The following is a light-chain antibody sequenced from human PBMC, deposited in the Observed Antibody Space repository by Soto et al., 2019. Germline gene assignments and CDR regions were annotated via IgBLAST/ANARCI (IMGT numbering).Light chain of an antibody. V-gene: IGLV2-11*01. J-gene: IGLJ1*01. CDR1: SSDVGGYNF. CDR2: DVT. Sequence: QSGLTQPRSVSGSPGQSVTSSCTGTSSDVGGYNFVSWYQQHPGKVPKLMIYDVTKRPSGVPNRFSGSKSGNTASLTISALQAEDEADYYCCSYAGSYTLYVFGTGTKVTVL. CDR3: CSYAGSYTLYV.